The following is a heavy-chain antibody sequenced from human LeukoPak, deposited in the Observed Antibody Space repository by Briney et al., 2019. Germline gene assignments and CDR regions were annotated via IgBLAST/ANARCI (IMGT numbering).Heavy chain of an antibody. D-gene: IGHD3-22*01. CDR3: ARSRSGYYEDY. J-gene: IGHJ4*02. Sequence: GGSLRLSCAASGFTFDDYAMHWVRQAPGKGLEWVSGISWNSGSIGYVDSVKGRFTISRDNAKNSLSLQVNSLRAEDTAVYYCARSRSGYYEDYWGQGTLVTVSS. V-gene: IGHV3-9*01. CDR1: GFTFDDYA. CDR2: ISWNSGSI.